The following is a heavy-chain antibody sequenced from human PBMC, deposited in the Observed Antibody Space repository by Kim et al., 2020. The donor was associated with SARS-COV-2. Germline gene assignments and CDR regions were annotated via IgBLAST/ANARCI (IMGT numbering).Heavy chain of an antibody. CDR3: AKESVGYSYGYDFFDY. V-gene: IGHV3-23*01. D-gene: IGHD5-18*01. J-gene: IGHJ4*02. Sequence: SMKGRFTTSRANTKNTLYLEMSSLGAEDTAVYYCAKESVGYSYGYDFFDYWGQGTLVTVSS.